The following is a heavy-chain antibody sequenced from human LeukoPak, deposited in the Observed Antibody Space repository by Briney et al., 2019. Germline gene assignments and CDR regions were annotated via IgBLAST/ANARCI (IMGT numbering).Heavy chain of an antibody. J-gene: IGHJ3*02. V-gene: IGHV4-59*11. Sequence: SETLSLTCTVSGGSISSHYWSWIRQPPGKGLEWIGYIYYSGSTNYNPSLKSRVTISVDTSKNQFSLKLSSVTAADTAVYYCARATDCSSTSCYVDAFDIWGQGTMVTVSS. CDR3: ARATDCSSTSCYVDAFDI. D-gene: IGHD2-2*01. CDR2: IYYSGST. CDR1: GGSISSHY.